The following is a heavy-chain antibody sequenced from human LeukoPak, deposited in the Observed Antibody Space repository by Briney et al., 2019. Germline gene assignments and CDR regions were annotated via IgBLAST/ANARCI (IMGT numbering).Heavy chain of an antibody. CDR1: GGSISSSSYY. V-gene: IGHV4-39*07. D-gene: IGHD2-15*01. CDR2: IYYSGST. CDR3: PINFQLRYCSGRSCYYFDY. J-gene: IGHJ4*01. Sequence: SETLSLTGTVSGGSISSSSYYWGWIRQPPGKGLEWIGSIYYSGSTYHNPSLQSRVTIAVDTSKNHFSLELTSVSAPDRAWYFCPINFQLRYCSGRSCYYFDYRGPGTLVTVSS.